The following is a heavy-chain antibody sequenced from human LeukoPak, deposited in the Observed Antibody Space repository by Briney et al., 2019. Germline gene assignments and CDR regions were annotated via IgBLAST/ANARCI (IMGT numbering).Heavy chain of an antibody. D-gene: IGHD4-11*01. Sequence: GASVKVSCKVSGYTLTELSMHWVRQAPGKGLEWMGGFDPEDGETIYAQKFQGRVTMTEDTSTDTAYMELSSLRSEDTAVYYCATVYVSFRSDYSNYGGPRWDFDYWGQGTLVTVSS. CDR3: ATVYVSFRSDYSNYGGPRWDFDY. J-gene: IGHJ4*02. CDR2: FDPEDGET. CDR1: GYTLTELS. V-gene: IGHV1-24*01.